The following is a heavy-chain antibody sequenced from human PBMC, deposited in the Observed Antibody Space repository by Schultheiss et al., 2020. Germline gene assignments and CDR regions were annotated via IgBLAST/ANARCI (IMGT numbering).Heavy chain of an antibody. CDR2: ISYDGSNK. J-gene: IGHJ4*02. CDR3: ARDRYSSSWYSFVSRYYFDY. Sequence: GGSLRLSCAASGFTFSSYAMHWVRQAPGKGLEWVAVISYDGSNKYYADSVKGRFTISRDNSKNTLYLQMNSLRAEDTAVYYCARDRYSSSWYSFVSRYYFDYWGQGTLVNVSS. CDR1: GFTFSSYA. V-gene: IGHV3-30*04. D-gene: IGHD6-13*01.